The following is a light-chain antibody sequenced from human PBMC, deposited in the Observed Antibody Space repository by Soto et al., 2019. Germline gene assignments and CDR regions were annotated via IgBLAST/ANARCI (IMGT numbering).Light chain of an antibody. CDR2: DAS. CDR3: QQRRYWPVT. CDR1: QSVSSY. V-gene: IGKV3-11*01. J-gene: IGKJ1*01. Sequence: EIVLTQSPAILSMSPGERATLSCRASQSVSSYFAWYQQKPGQAPRLLIYDASNRATGVPARFSGSGSGTDFTLTIRSLETEDFAGYYCQQRRYWPVTFGQGTKVEIK.